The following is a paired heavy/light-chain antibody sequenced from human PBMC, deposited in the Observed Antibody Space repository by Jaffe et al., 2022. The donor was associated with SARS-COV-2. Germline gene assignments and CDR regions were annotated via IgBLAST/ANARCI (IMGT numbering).Light chain of an antibody. CDR2: SAS. J-gene: IGKJ2*01. CDR3: HQGYSMPYT. Sequence: DIQMTQSPSSLSTSVGDRVTITCRASQNIDSHLSWYQQKPGKAPNLLIYSASALQIGVPSRFSGSGFGTDFTLTISSLQLDDFATYFCHQGYSMPYTFGQGTKLEIK. CDR1: QNIDSH. V-gene: IGKV1-39*01.
Heavy chain of an antibody. V-gene: IGHV3-23*04. J-gene: IGHJ2*01. CDR3: ARHHRDWYFDL. CDR2: ITGGGGDT. Sequence: EVQLVESGGGLAQPGGSLRLSCTASGFTFSNYAMAWVRQAPGKGLEWVSVITGGGGDTNDADSVRGRFTISRDNSRNTLYLLMNSLRVEDTAVFYCARHHRDWYFDLWGRGTLVTVSS. CDR1: GFTFSNYA.